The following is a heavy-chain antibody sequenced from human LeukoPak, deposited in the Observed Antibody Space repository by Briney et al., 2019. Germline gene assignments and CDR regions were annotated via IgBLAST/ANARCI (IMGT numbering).Heavy chain of an antibody. CDR1: GGSVSSGSYY. V-gene: IGHV4-61*01. D-gene: IGHD1-26*01. CDR3: ARGRVGALDY. Sequence: KASETLSLTCTVSGGSVSSGSYYWSWIRQPPGKGLEWIGYIYYSGSTNYNPSLKSRVTISVDTSKNQFSLKLSSVTAADTAVYYCARGRVGALDYWGQGTLVTVSS. CDR2: IYYSGST. J-gene: IGHJ4*02.